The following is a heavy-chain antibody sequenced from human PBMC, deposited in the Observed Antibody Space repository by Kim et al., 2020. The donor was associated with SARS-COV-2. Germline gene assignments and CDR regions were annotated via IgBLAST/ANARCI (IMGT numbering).Heavy chain of an antibody. V-gene: IGHV3-33*01. D-gene: IGHD3-10*01. CDR3: ARTLVLSGYYGMDV. Sequence: ADAAKGRFTISRDNSKNTLYLQMNSLRAEDTAVYYCARTLVLSGYYGMDVWGQGTTVTVSS. J-gene: IGHJ6*02.